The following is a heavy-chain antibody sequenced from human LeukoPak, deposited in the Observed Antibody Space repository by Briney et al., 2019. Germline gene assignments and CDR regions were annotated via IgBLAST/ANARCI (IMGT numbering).Heavy chain of an antibody. CDR1: AGSISSYY. CDR2: IPYSGNT. CDR3: ARDQDLFDF. D-gene: IGHD3-3*01. V-gene: IGHV4-59*01. Sequence: PSETLSLTCTVSAGSISSYYWSWIRQPPGKGLEWIGFIPYSGNTNYNSSLKSQVTISVDTSKNQFSLKLSSVTAADTAVYYCARDQDLFDFWGQGTLVTVSS. J-gene: IGHJ4*02.